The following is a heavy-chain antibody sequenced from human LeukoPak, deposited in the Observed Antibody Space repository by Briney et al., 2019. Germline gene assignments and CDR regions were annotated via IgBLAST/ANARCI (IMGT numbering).Heavy chain of an antibody. CDR1: GFTFSSYG. CDR3: AKDEGYSYGLNYHYYYYGMDV. J-gene: IGHJ6*02. Sequence: PGRSLRLSCAASGFTFSSYGMHWVRQAPGKGLEWVAVISYDGSNKYYADSVKGRFTISRDNSKNTLYLQMNSLRAEDTAVYYCAKDEGYSYGLNYHYYYYGMDVWGQGTTVTVSS. D-gene: IGHD5-18*01. CDR2: ISYDGSNK. V-gene: IGHV3-30*18.